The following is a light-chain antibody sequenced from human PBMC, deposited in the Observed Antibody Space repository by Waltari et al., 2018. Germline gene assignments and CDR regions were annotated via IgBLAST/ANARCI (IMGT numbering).Light chain of an antibody. V-gene: IGKV3-20*01. CDR2: GAS. CDR1: QSVSSSY. CDR3: QQYGSSPPLT. Sequence: DIVLTQSPGTLSLSPGERAPLSCRASQSVSSSYLAWYQQKPGQAPRLLIYGASSRATGIPDRFSGSGSGTDFTLTISRLEPEDFAVYYCQQYGSSPPLTFGGGTKVEIK. J-gene: IGKJ4*01.